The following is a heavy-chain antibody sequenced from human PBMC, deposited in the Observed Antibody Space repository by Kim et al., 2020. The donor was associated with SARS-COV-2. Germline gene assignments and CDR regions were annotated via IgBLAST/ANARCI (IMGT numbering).Heavy chain of an antibody. Sequence: GGSPRLSCAASGFTFSSYAMHWVRQAPGKGLEWVAVISYDGSNKYYADSVKGRFTISRDNSKNTLYLQMNSLRAEDTAVYYCARSRSGSYLFGYWGQGTLVTVSS. CDR1: GFTFSSYA. D-gene: IGHD1-26*01. V-gene: IGHV3-30-3*01. CDR2: ISYDGSNK. CDR3: ARSRSGSYLFGY. J-gene: IGHJ4*02.